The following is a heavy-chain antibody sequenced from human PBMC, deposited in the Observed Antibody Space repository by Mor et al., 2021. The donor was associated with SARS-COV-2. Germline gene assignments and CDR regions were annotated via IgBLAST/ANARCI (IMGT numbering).Heavy chain of an antibody. CDR3: AHTGVVVAATSFDY. CDR2: K. V-gene: IGHV2-5*01. J-gene: IGHJ4*02. Sequence: KRYSPSLKSRLTITKDTSKNQVVLTMTNMDPVDTATYYCAHTGVVVAATSFDYWGQGTLVTVSS. D-gene: IGHD2-15*01.